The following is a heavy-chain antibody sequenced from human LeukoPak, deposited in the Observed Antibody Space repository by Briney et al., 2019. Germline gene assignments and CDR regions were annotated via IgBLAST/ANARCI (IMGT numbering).Heavy chain of an antibody. CDR1: AFTSSSYE. CDR3: AELGITMIGGV. Sequence: GVLRLSCAASAFTSSSYEMNWVRQAPGKGVEWVSYISSSGSTIYYADSVKGRFHIPRDNAKNSLYLQMNSLRAEDTAVYYCAELGITMIGGVWGKGTTVTISS. D-gene: IGHD3-10*02. J-gene: IGHJ6*04. CDR2: ISSSGSTI. V-gene: IGHV3-48*03.